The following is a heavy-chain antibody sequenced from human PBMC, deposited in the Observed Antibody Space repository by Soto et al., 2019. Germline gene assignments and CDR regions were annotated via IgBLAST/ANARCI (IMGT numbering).Heavy chain of an antibody. CDR2: IYPGDSDT. Sequence: EVQLVQSGAEVKKPGESLKISCKGSGYSFTSYWIGWVRQMPGKGLEWMGIIYPGDSDTRYSPSFQGQVTISADKSISTAYLQWSSLKASDTAMYYCARQKQQLVRNYYYYYGMDVWGQGTTVTVSS. CDR1: GYSFTSYW. J-gene: IGHJ6*02. CDR3: ARQKQQLVRNYYYYYGMDV. D-gene: IGHD6-13*01. V-gene: IGHV5-51*01.